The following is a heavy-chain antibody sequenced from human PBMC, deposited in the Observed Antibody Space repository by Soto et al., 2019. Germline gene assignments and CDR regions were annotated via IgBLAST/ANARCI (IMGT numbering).Heavy chain of an antibody. CDR3: AKASSVADRRYFDY. J-gene: IGHJ4*02. D-gene: IGHD6-6*01. Sequence: GGSLRLSCAASGFNFSSYGMHWVRQAPGKGLEWVAVISYDGGKKYYADSVKGRFTISRDNSKNTLYVEMNSLRAEDTAVYYCAKASSVADRRYFDYWGQGTPVTVSS. V-gene: IGHV3-30*18. CDR2: ISYDGGKK. CDR1: GFNFSSYG.